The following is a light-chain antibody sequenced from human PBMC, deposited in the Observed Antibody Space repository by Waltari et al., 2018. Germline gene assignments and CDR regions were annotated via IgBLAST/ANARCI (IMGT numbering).Light chain of an antibody. CDR3: QQYNIWPWT. CDR2: RAT. V-gene: IGKV3-15*01. CDR1: QSASTS. Sequence: ELVMTQSPATLSVSPGERASLSCRASQSASTSLAWYQQTPGQAPRLLIYRATTRAAGIADRFSGSGSGTEFTLTISSLQSEDSAIYYCQQYNIWPWTFGQGTKVDIK. J-gene: IGKJ1*01.